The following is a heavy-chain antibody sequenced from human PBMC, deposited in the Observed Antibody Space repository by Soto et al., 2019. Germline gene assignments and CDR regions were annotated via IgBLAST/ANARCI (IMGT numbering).Heavy chain of an antibody. CDR1: GFTFRTYW. V-gene: IGHV3-7*05. J-gene: IGHJ6*02. CDR2: INQDGGEK. Sequence: EVQLVESGGGLVQPGGSLRLSCGASGFTFRTYWLSWVRQVPGKGLEWVANINQDGGEKNYVDSVKGRFTTSRDNAKNSLYLQMSSLRAEDTALYYCARDGSTSWYSYDYHGMDVWGQGTTVTVSS. CDR3: ARDGSTSWYSYDYHGMDV. D-gene: IGHD5-18*01.